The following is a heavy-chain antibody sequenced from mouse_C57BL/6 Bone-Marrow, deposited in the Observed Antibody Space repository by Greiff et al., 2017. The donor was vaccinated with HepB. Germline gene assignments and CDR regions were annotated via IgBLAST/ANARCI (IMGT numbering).Heavy chain of an antibody. CDR1: GFNIKDDY. Sequence: DVKLQESGAELVRPGASVKLSCTASGFNIKDDYMHWVKQRPEQGLEWIGWIDPENGDTEYASKFQGKATITADTSSNTAYLQLSSLTSEDTAVYYCTTRGYGSSEATYWGQGTLVTVSA. V-gene: IGHV14-4*01. D-gene: IGHD1-1*01. CDR3: TTRGYGSSEATY. J-gene: IGHJ3*01. CDR2: IDPENGDT.